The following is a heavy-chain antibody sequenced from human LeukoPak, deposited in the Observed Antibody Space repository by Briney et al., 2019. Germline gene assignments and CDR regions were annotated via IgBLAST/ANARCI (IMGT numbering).Heavy chain of an antibody. V-gene: IGHV4-61*01. CDR1: GGSVRSGSYY. CDR3: ARSKPHYYDSPYYFDY. J-gene: IGHJ4*02. Sequence: SETLSLTCTVSGGSVRSGSYYWSWIRQPPGKGLEWIGYIYYSGSTNYNPSLKSRVTISVDTSKNQFSLKLSSVTAADTAVYYCARSKPHYYDSPYYFDYWGQGTLVTVSS. CDR2: IYYSGST. D-gene: IGHD3-22*01.